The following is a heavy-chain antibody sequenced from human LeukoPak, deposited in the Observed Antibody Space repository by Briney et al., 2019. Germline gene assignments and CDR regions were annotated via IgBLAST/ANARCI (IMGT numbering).Heavy chain of an antibody. V-gene: IGHV3-7*01. CDR3: ASTNLAAAFIVY. Sequence: PGGSLRLSCAASGFTFSSYWMSWVRQAPGKGLEWVANIKQDGSEKYYVDSVKGRFTISRDNAKNSLYPQMNSLRAEDTAVYYCASTNLAAAFIVYWGQGTLVTVSS. CDR2: IKQDGSEK. CDR1: GFTFSSYW. J-gene: IGHJ4*02. D-gene: IGHD6-13*01.